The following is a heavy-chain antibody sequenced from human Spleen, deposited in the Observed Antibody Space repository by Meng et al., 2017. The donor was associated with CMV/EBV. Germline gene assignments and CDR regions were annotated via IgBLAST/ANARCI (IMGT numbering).Heavy chain of an antibody. Sequence: GESLKISCTASGIIFSTYAVTWVRQAPGKGLEWVSSITASGGRTHYADSAKGRFTISRDNAKSSLYLQMNSLRVEDTAIYHCARRADFNDYWGQGTLVTVSS. CDR2: ITASGGRT. CDR1: GIIFSTYA. V-gene: IGHV3-23*01. D-gene: IGHD3-3*01. J-gene: IGHJ4*02. CDR3: ARRADFNDY.